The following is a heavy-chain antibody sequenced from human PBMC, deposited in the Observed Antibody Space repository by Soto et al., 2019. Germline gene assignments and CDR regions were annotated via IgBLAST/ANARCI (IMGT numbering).Heavy chain of an antibody. CDR3: ARGTIAAAEPAY. CDR1: GGSFSGYY. D-gene: IGHD6-13*01. J-gene: IGHJ4*02. CDR2: INHSGST. Sequence: SETLSLTCAVYGGSFSGYYWSWIRQPPGKGLEWIGEINHSGSTNYNPSLKSRVTISVDTSKNQFSLKLSSVTAADTAVYYCARGTIAAAEPAYWGQGTLVTVSS. V-gene: IGHV4-34*01.